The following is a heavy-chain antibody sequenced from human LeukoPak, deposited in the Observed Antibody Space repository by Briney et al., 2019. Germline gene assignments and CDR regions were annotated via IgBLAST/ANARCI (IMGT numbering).Heavy chain of an antibody. V-gene: IGHV1-2*02. Sequence: GASVKVSCKASGYTFTGYYMHWVRQAPGQGLEWMGWINPNSGGTNYAQKFQGRVTMTRDTSISTAYMELSRLRSDGTAVYYCARDPPLVPAAIQGAIGLDYWGQGTLVTVSS. D-gene: IGHD2-2*01. CDR3: ARDPPLVPAAIQGAIGLDY. CDR2: INPNSGGT. CDR1: GYTFTGYY. J-gene: IGHJ4*02.